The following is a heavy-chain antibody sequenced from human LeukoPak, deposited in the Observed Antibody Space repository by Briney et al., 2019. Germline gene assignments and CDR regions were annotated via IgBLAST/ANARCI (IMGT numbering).Heavy chain of an antibody. J-gene: IGHJ4*02. CDR3: AKDYATVTTEYFDY. Sequence: GGSLRLSCAASGFTFGSYGMHWVRQAPGKGLEWVAVISYDGSNKYYADSVKGRFTISRDNSKNTLYLQMNSLRAEDTAVYYCAKDYATVTTEYFDYWGQGTLVTASS. D-gene: IGHD4-17*01. CDR2: ISYDGSNK. CDR1: GFTFGSYG. V-gene: IGHV3-30*18.